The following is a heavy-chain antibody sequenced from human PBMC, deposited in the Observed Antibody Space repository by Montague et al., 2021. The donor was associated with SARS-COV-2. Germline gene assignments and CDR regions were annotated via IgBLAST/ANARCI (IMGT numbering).Heavy chain of an antibody. CDR1: GASISSSY. CDR3: ARDGRRLYTYGSLDY. V-gene: IGHV4-4*07. D-gene: IGHD5-18*01. J-gene: IGHJ4*02. CDR2: IITSGSP. Sequence: SETLSLTCTVSGASISSSYWGWFGRTPGRGREWLGGIITSGSPKKNTPSKSRVTMSLDTSKNQFSLKVNSVTVADTAMYFCARDGRRLYTYGSLDYWGQGILVTVSS.